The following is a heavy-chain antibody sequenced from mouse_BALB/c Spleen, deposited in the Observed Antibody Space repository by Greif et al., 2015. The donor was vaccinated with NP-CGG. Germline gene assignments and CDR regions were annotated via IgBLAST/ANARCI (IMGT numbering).Heavy chain of an antibody. CDR2: IAPGSGST. Sequence: DLVKPGASVKLSCKASGYTFTSYWINWIKQRPGQGLEWIGRIAPGSGSTYYNEMFKGKATLTVDTSSSTAYIQRSSLSAEDSAVYFCASGYYGSAYTMDYWGQGTSVTVSS. V-gene: IGHV1S41*01. J-gene: IGHJ4*01. CDR3: ASGYYGSAYTMDY. CDR1: GYTFTSYW. D-gene: IGHD1-1*01.